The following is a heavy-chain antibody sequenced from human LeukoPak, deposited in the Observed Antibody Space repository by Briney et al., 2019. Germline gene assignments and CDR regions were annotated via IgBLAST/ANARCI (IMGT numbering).Heavy chain of an antibody. V-gene: IGHV3-74*01. CDR1: GFTFSSYW. Sequence: GGSLRLSCAASGFTFSSYWMHWVRQAPGKGLVWVSRINSDGSSTSYADSVKGRFTISRDIAKNSVYLQMNSLRDEDTAVYYCVRDPDALDYWGQGTLVTVSS. CDR3: VRDPDALDY. J-gene: IGHJ4*02. CDR2: INSDGSST.